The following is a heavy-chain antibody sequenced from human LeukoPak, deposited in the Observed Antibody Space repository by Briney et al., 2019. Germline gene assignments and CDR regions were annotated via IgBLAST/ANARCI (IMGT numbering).Heavy chain of an antibody. CDR2: IIPIFATA. V-gene: IGHV1-69*01. D-gene: IGHD5-18*01. CDR3: ARKHGRGYSYGYEKYNWFDP. Sequence: ASVKVSCKASGGTFSSYAISWVRQAPGQGLEWMGGIIPIFATANYAQNFQGRVTITADEPTSTAYMELSSLRSEDTAVYYCARKHGRGYSYGYEKYNWFDPWGQGTLVTVSS. CDR1: GGTFSSYA. J-gene: IGHJ5*02.